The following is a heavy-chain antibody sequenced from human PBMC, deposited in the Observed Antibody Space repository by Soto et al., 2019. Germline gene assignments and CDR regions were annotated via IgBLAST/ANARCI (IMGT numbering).Heavy chain of an antibody. V-gene: IGHV3-23*01. CDR2: ISGSGGST. D-gene: IGHD2-15*01. J-gene: IGHJ6*02. CDR3: ANTLQATLYYYYGMDV. CDR1: GASISSDN. Sequence: ETLSLTCAVSGASISSDNWWSWVRQAPGKGLEWVSAISGSGGSTYYADSVKGRFTISRDNSKNTLYLQMNSLRAEDTAVYYCANTLQATLYYYYGMDVWGQGTTVTVSS.